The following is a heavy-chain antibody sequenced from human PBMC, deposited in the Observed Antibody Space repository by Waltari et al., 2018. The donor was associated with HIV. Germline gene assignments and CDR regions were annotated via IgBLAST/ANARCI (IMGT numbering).Heavy chain of an antibody. CDR2: VSYDGSET. CDR1: GLVFGSNG. D-gene: IGHD1-1*01. J-gene: IGHJ3*02. CDR3: ARGPVDGTKRGAFDI. V-gene: IGHV3-30*03. Sequence: QVELVGSGGTVVRPGKSLTVSCVGHGLVFGSNGMHWVRQAPGKGLEWVAGVSYDGSETYYGDSVKGRFTISRDNSNNTLHLQMTSLRDEDTAIFYCARGPVDGTKRGAFDIWGQGTMVTVSS.